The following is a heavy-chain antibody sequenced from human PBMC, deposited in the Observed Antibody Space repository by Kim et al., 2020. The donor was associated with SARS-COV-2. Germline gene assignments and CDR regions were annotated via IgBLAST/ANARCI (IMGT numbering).Heavy chain of an antibody. CDR2: ISYDGSNK. J-gene: IGHJ4*02. Sequence: GGSLRLSCAASGFTFSSYGMHWVRQAPGKGLEWVAVISYDGSNKYYADSVKGRFTISRDNSKNTLYLQMNSLRAEDTAVYYCAKDLLNADIWFRELLDPFDYWGQGTLVTVSS. D-gene: IGHD3-10*01. CDR3: AKDLLNADIWFRELLDPFDY. CDR1: GFTFSSYG. V-gene: IGHV3-30*18.